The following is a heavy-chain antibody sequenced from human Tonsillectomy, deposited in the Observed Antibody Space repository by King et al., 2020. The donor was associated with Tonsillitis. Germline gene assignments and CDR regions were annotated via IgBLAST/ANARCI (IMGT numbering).Heavy chain of an antibody. J-gene: IGHJ6*03. CDR1: GGSISSRKW. Sequence: VQLQESGPGLLKPSGTLSLTCAVSGGSISSRKWWGWVRQPPGKGLAWIGEIYQSGTTHYNPSLKSRVTISVYKYKNQFCLNLTSVTAADTAVYYCSKRPAAVSQYYHMDVWGKGTTVTVSS. V-gene: IGHV4-4*02. CDR2: IYQSGTT. CDR3: SKRPAAVSQYYHMDV. D-gene: IGHD2-2*01.